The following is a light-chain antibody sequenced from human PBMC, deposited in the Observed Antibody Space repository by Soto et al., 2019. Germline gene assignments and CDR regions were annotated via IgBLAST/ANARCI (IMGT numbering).Light chain of an antibody. CDR2: GAS. J-gene: IGKJ1*01. CDR1: QSVRSNY. Sequence: EIVLTQSPGTLSLSSGERATLSCRASQSVRSNYLAWYQQKPGQAPRLLIYGASSRATGIPDRFGGSGSGTDFTLTISRLEPEDFAVYYCQQYGTSPPTFGQGTKVEI. CDR3: QQYGTSPPT. V-gene: IGKV3-20*01.